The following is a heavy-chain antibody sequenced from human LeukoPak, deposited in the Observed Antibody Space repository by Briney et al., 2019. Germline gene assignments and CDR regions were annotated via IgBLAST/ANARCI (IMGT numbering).Heavy chain of an antibody. D-gene: IGHD3-22*01. CDR2: ISYDGSNK. V-gene: IGHV3-30*03. CDR3: AREDDSSGYYWHFDL. J-gene: IGHJ2*01. Sequence: GGSLRLSCAASGFTFSSYGMHWVRQAPGKGLEWVAVISYDGSNKYYADSVKGRFTISRDNSKNTLYLQMNSLRAEDTAVYYCAREDDSSGYYWHFDLWGRGTLVTVSS. CDR1: GFTFSSYG.